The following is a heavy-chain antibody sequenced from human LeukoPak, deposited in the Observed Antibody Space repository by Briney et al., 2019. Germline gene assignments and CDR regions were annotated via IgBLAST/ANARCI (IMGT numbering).Heavy chain of an antibody. J-gene: IGHJ4*02. D-gene: IGHD1-26*01. CDR3: ASRGSGSYNLAH. CDR2: IIPIFGTA. Sequence: SVKVSFKASGGTFSSYAISWVRQAPGQGLEWMGGIIPIFGTANYAQKFQGRVTITTDESTSTAYMELSSLRSEDTAVYYCASRGSGSYNLAHWGQGALVTVSS. CDR1: GGTFSSYA. V-gene: IGHV1-69*05.